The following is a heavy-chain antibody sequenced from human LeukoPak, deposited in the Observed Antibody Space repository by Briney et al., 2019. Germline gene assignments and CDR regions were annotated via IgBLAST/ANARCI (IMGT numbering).Heavy chain of an antibody. V-gene: IGHV4-39*03. Sequence: SEALSLTCTVSGGSISSSSYYWGWIRQPPGKGLEWIGSIYHSGSTYYNPSLKSRVTISVDTSKNQFSLKLSSVTAADTAVYFGELRLSGYYYYMDVWGKGTTVTVSS. D-gene: IGHD3-10*01. CDR2: IYHSGST. J-gene: IGHJ6*03. CDR1: GGSISSSSYY. CDR3: ELRLSGYYYYMDV.